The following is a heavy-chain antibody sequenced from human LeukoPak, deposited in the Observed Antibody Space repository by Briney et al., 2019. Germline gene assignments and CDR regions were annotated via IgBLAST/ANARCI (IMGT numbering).Heavy chain of an antibody. Sequence: SETLSLTCAVSGGSISSSNWWSWVRQPPGKGLEWIGEIYHSGSTNYNPSLKSRVTISVDKSKNQFSLELSSVTAADTAVYYCARENYYDSSGLLDYWGQGTLVTVSS. J-gene: IGHJ4*02. CDR2: IYHSGST. CDR3: ARENYYDSSGLLDY. V-gene: IGHV4-4*02. CDR1: GGSISSSNW. D-gene: IGHD3-22*01.